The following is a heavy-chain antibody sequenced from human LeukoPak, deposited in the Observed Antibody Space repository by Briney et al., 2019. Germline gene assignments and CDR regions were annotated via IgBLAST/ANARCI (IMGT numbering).Heavy chain of an antibody. V-gene: IGHV3-30*18. CDR3: AKVAEDRYGRDPIPGDAFDI. Sequence: GRSQRLSCAASGFTFSSYGMHWVRQAPGKGLEWVAVISYDGSNKYYADSVKGRFTISRDNSKNTLYLQMNSLRAEDTAVYYCAKVAEDRYGRDPIPGDAFDIWGQGTMVTVSS. CDR1: GFTFSSYG. D-gene: IGHD4-17*01. CDR2: ISYDGSNK. J-gene: IGHJ3*02.